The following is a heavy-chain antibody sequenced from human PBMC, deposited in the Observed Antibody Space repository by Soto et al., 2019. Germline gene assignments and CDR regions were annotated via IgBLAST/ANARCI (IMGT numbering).Heavy chain of an antibody. CDR1: GFSLSTSGVG. D-gene: IGHD3-10*01. CDR3: EHIILWFGEFNDAFDI. CDR2: IYWDDDK. V-gene: IGHV2-5*02. Sequence: SGPTLVNPTQTLTLTCTFSGFSLSTSGVGVGWIRQPPGKALEWLALIYWDDDKRYSPSLKSRLTITKDTSKNQVVLTMTNMDPVDTATYYCEHIILWFGEFNDAFDIWGQGTMVTVSS. J-gene: IGHJ3*02.